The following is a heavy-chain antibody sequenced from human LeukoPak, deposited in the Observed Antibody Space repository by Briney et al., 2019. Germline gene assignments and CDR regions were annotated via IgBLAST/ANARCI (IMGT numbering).Heavy chain of an antibody. Sequence: PSETLSLTCSVSGGSVSSDSYYWSWIRQPPGKGLEWIGYIYYSGSTNYNPSLKSRVTISVDTSKNQFSLKLSSVTAADTAVYYCARAEYYFDYWGQGTLVTVSS. D-gene: IGHD3-10*01. CDR2: IYYSGST. CDR1: GGSVSSDSYY. J-gene: IGHJ4*02. CDR3: ARAEYYFDY. V-gene: IGHV4-61*01.